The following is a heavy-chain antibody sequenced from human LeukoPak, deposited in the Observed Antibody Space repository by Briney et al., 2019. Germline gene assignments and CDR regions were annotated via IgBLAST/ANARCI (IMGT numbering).Heavy chain of an antibody. CDR1: GYTFTSYD. CDR2: MNPNSDNT. CDR3: ARGPFGGSYPYYFDY. V-gene: IGHV1-8*03. Sequence: ASVKVSCKASGYTFTSYDINWVRQATGQGLEWMGWMNPNSDNTGYAQKFQGRVTITRNTSISTAYMELSSLRSEDTAVYYCARGPFGGSYPYYFDYWGQGTLVTVSS. J-gene: IGHJ4*02. D-gene: IGHD1-26*01.